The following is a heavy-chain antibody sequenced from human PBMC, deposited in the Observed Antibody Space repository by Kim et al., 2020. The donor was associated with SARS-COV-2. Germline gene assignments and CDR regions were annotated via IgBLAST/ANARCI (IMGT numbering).Heavy chain of an antibody. V-gene: IGHV3-23*01. J-gene: IGHJ4*02. D-gene: IGHD2-15*01. CDR3: AKGDCSGGTCYFPDYFDY. Sequence: KGRFTISRDNSKNTLFLQMNSLRADDTAVYYCAKGDCSGGTCYFPDYFDYWAQGTLVTVSS.